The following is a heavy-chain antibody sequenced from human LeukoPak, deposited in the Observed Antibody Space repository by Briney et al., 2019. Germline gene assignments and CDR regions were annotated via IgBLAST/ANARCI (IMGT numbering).Heavy chain of an antibody. J-gene: IGHJ4*02. D-gene: IGHD5/OR15-5a*01. CDR1: GFTVSSNY. CDR3: ARGDGVYVY. Sequence: PGGSLRLSCAASGFTVSSNYMTWVRQAPGQGLEWVSVIYFGGTTYYADSVKGRLTISRDNSKNTVYLQMNSLRVEDTAVYYCARGDGVYVYWGQGTLVTVSS. V-gene: IGHV3-53*01. CDR2: IYFGGTT.